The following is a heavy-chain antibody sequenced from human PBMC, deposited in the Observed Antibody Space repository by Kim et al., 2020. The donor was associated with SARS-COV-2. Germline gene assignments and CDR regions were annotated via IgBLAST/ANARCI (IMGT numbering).Heavy chain of an antibody. J-gene: IGHJ4*02. CDR1: GFTFSSYE. Sequence: GGSLRLSCTASGFTFSSYEMNWVRQAPGKGLEWVSYMIGGGTTRYYADSVRGRFTISRDNDKNSLLLQMNSLRAEDTAVYYCARGPNYSPFDYWGQRTLV. CDR3: ARGPNYSPFDY. V-gene: IGHV3-48*03. D-gene: IGHD4-4*01. CDR2: MIGGGTTR.